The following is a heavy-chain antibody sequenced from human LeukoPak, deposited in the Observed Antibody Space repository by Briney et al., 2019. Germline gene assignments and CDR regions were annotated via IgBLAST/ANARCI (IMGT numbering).Heavy chain of an antibody. J-gene: IGHJ4*02. V-gene: IGHV3-7*03. CDR3: AKDRNSEGGAAKNY. CDR2: INHNGNVN. CDR1: GFTFSSYW. Sequence: GGSLRLPCAASGFTFSSYWMNWARQAPGKGLEWVASINHNGNVNYYVDSVKGRFTISRDNSKNTLYLQMNSLRAEDTAVYYCAKDRNSEGGAAKNYWGQGTLVTVSS. D-gene: IGHD1-26*01.